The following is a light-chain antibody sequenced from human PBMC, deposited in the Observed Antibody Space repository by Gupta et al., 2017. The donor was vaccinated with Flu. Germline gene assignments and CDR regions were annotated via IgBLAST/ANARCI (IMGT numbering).Light chain of an antibody. Sequence: DIQMTQSPSFLSASVGDRVTITCRAGQDVGNWLAWYQQRPGKAPKLLIYAASSLQSGVPSRFSGSGSGTDFTLTIRFLQPEDFAIYFCQHDNGFPLTFGGGTKVEFK. J-gene: IGKJ4*01. V-gene: IGKV1-12*01. CDR2: AAS. CDR3: QHDNGFPLT. CDR1: QDVGNW.